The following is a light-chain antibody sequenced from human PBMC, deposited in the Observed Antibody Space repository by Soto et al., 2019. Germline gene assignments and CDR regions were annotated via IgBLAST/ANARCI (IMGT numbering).Light chain of an antibody. CDR1: QSISNY. CDR3: QQTYNAPWT. Sequence: DIQVTQSPSSLSASVGDRVTITCRASQSISNYLNWFQQKPMKAPKLLIFAASTLQSGVSSRFSGSGSGTDFTLTITSLQPEDFATYYCQQTYNAPWTFGRGTKVDIK. V-gene: IGKV1-39*01. J-gene: IGKJ1*01. CDR2: AAS.